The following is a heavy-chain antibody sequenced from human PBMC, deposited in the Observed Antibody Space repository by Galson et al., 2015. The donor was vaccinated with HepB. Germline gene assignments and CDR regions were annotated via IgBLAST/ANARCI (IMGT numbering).Heavy chain of an antibody. CDR3: ARDLDSSEGCDY. V-gene: IGHV3-48*01. D-gene: IGHD6-25*01. J-gene: IGHJ4*02. Sequence: SLRLSCAASGFTFSSYSMNWVRQAPGKGLEWVSYISSSSSTMYYADSVKGRFTISRDNAKNSLYLQMNSLRAEDTAVYYCARDLDSSEGCDYWGQGTLVTVSS. CDR2: ISSSSSTM. CDR1: GFTFSSYS.